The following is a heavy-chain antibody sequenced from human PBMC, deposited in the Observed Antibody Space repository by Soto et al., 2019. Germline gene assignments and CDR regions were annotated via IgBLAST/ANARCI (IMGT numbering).Heavy chain of an antibody. CDR3: ARSKGIAAAGTFDY. CDR1: GGSLSSSNW. V-gene: IGHV4-4*02. D-gene: IGHD6-13*01. J-gene: IGHJ4*02. CDR2: IYHSRST. Sequence: PSETLSLTCAVSGGSLSSSNWWSWVRQPPGKGLEWIGEIYHSRSTNYNPSLKSRVTISVDKSKNQFSLKLSSVTAADTAVYYCARSKGIAAAGTFDYWGQGTLVTVSS.